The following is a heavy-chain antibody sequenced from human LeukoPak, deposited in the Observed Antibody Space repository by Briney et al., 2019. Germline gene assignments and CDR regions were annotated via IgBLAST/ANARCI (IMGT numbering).Heavy chain of an antibody. D-gene: IGHD2/OR15-2a*01. CDR3: ARDRLLIPDY. CDR2: IKSDGSSP. Sequence: GGSLRLSCAASGFTFCSYWMRWVRQAPGKGVVWVTRIKSDGSSPSYADSVKGQFTIPRDNAKNTLYLQMNSLRAEDTAVYYCARDRLLIPDYWGQGTLVTVSS. CDR1: GFTFCSYW. V-gene: IGHV3-74*01. J-gene: IGHJ4*02.